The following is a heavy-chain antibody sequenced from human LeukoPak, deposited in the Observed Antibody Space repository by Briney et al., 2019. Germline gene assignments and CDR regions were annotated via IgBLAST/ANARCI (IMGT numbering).Heavy chain of an antibody. CDR3: ARGGIDIVTVPVSNWFDP. CDR2: SSPYNGKT. D-gene: IGHD2/OR15-2a*01. J-gene: IGHJ5*02. CDR1: GYTFTDYY. Sequence: GASVKVSCKASGYTFTDYYMYWVRQAPGQGLEWMGWSSPYNGKTNYAQKFQGRVTMTTDTSTNTAYMELRSLRSDDTAVYYCARGGIDIVTVPVSNWFDPWGQGTLVTVSS. V-gene: IGHV1-18*04.